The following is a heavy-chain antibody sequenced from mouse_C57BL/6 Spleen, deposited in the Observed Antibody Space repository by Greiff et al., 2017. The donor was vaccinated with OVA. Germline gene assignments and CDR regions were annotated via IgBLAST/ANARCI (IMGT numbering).Heavy chain of an antibody. CDR1: GYTFTAYT. V-gene: IGHV1-62-2*01. D-gene: IGHD1-1*01. CDR2: FYPGSGSI. CDR3: ARHEWDAYYYGTPFDY. Sequence: VKLQESGAELVKPGASVKLSCKASGYTFTAYTIHWVKQRSGQGLEWIGWFYPGSGSIKYNEKFKDKATLTAVKSSSTVHMELSRLTSEDTAVYFCARHEWDAYYYGTPFDYWGKGTTLTVST. J-gene: IGHJ2*01.